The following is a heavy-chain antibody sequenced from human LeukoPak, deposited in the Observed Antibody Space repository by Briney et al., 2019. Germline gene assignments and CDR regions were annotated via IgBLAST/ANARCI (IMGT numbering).Heavy chain of an antibody. Sequence: PGGSLRLSCAASGFTFDDYAIHWVRQAPGKGLEWVSGISWNSGSIGYADSVKGRFTISRDNAKNSLYLQMNSLRAEDTALYYCAKDIGIAAAGVFDYWGQGTLVTVSS. J-gene: IGHJ4*02. CDR3: AKDIGIAAAGVFDY. CDR1: GFTFDDYA. V-gene: IGHV3-9*01. D-gene: IGHD6-13*01. CDR2: ISWNSGSI.